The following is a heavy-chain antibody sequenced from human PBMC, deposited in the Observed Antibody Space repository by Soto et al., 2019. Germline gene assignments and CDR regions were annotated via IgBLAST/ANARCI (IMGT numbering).Heavy chain of an antibody. Sequence: GESLKISCKGSGYNFTTYWIGWVRQMPGKGLEWMGIISPGDSDTRYSPSFQGQVTISADKSISTAFLQWSSLKASDTAIYYCARQGPISAGGTAWFEPWGQGSLVTVSS. CDR2: ISPGDSDT. V-gene: IGHV5-51*01. J-gene: IGHJ5*02. CDR3: ARQGPISAGGTAWFEP. CDR1: GYNFTTYW. D-gene: IGHD6-13*01.